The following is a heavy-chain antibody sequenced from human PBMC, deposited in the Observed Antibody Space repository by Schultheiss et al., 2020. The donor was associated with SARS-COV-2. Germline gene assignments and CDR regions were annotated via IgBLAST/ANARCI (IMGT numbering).Heavy chain of an antibody. CDR1: GYTFTSYG. CDR3: ARAGSSSWYVTQFYYYYGMDV. V-gene: IGHV1-18*01. D-gene: IGHD6-13*01. Sequence: ASVKVSCKASGYTFTSYGISWVRQAPGQGLEWMGWISAYNGNTNYAQKLQGRVTMTTDTSTSTAYMELRSLRSDDTAVYYCARAGSSSWYVTQFYYYYGMDVWGQGTTVTVSS. CDR2: ISAYNGNT. J-gene: IGHJ6*02.